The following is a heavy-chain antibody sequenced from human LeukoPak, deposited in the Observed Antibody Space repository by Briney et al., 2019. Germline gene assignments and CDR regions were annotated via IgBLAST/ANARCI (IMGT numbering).Heavy chain of an antibody. CDR2: IYTSGST. CDR3: ARDGRYYYDSSGYYDWFDP. Sequence: SETLSLTCTVSGASVNTNIYYWAWIRQPAGKGLEWIGRIYTSGSTNYNPSLKSRVTMSVDTSKNQCSLELSSVTAADTAVYYCARDGRYYYDSSGYYDWFDPWGQGTLVTVSS. CDR1: GASVNTNIYY. J-gene: IGHJ5*02. V-gene: IGHV4-61*02. D-gene: IGHD3-22*01.